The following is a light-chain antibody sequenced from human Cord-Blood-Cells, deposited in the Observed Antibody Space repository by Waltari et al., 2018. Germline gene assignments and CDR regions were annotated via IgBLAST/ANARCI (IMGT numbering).Light chain of an antibody. CDR2: EDS. Sequence: SYELTQPPSVSVSPGQTARITCSGDALPQNYAYWYQQKSGQAPVLVIYEDSKRPSGIPGRFSGSSSGTMATLTISGAQVEDEADYYCYSTDSSGNHRRVFGGGTKLTVL. CDR1: ALPQNY. V-gene: IGLV3-10*01. J-gene: IGLJ2*01. CDR3: YSTDSSGNHRRV.